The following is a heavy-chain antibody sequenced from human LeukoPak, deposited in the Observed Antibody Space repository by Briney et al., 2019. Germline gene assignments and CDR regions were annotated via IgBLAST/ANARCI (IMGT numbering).Heavy chain of an antibody. J-gene: IGHJ4*02. CDR1: GYTFTSYY. D-gene: IGHD1-26*01. CDR2: INPSGGST. V-gene: IGHV1-46*03. CDR3: AREPAQWDLQNGGNY. Sequence: ASVKVSCKASGYTFTSYYIHWVRQAPGQGLEWMGIINPSGGSTSYAQKFQGRVTMTRDTFTSRVYMELSSLRSEDTAVYYCAREPAQWDLQNGGNYWGQGTLVTVSS.